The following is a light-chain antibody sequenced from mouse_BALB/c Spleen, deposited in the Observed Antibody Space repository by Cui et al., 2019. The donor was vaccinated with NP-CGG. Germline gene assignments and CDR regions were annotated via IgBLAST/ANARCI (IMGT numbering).Light chain of an antibody. Sequence: QATVTQAPAPTTSPGETVTLTCRSSTGAVTSSNYANWVQEKTDHLFTGLIGGTNNRAPGVPARFSGSLIGDKAALTITGAQTEDEAIYFCALWYSNHWVFGGGTKLTVL. J-gene: IGLJ1*01. CDR1: TGAVTSSNY. CDR3: ALWYSNHWV. CDR2: GTN. V-gene: IGLV1*01.